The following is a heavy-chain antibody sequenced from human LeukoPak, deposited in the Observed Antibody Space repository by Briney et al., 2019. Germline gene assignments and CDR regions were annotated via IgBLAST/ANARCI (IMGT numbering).Heavy chain of an antibody. CDR3: ARQTGSGLFTLP. CDR1: GVSISSSSSY. V-gene: IGHV4-39*01. CDR2: IYYTGNT. D-gene: IGHD3/OR15-3a*01. Sequence: SETLSLTCTVSGVSISSSSSYWGWIRQPPGKGLEWIGSIYYTGNTYYNASLKSRVTISIDTSKNQISLSLTSVTATDTAMYYCARQTGSGLFTLPGGQGTLVTVSS. J-gene: IGHJ4*02.